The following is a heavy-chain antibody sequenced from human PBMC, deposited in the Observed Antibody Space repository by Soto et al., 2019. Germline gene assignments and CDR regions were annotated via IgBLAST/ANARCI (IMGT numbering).Heavy chain of an antibody. CDR3: ARVPDR. V-gene: IGHV4-30-2*01. Sequence: TLSLTCAVSGGSFSSGGYSWSWIRQPPGKGLEWIGYIYHSGSTYYNPSLKSRVTISVDRSKNQFSLKLSSVTAADTAVYYCARVPDRWGQGTLVTVSS. J-gene: IGHJ5*02. D-gene: IGHD2-2*01. CDR1: GGSFSSGGYS. CDR2: IYHSGST.